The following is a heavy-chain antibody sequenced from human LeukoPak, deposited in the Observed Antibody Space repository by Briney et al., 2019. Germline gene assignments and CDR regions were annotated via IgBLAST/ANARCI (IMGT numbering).Heavy chain of an antibody. J-gene: IGHJ6*03. Sequence: SQTLSLTCTVSRGSISSGGYYSSWIRQHPGKGLEWIGYIYYSGSTYYNPSLKSRVTISVDTSKKQFSLKLSSVTAADTAVYYCARSYCSSTSCSPYYYYYMDVWGKGTTVTVSS. D-gene: IGHD2-2*01. CDR1: RGSISSGGYY. CDR3: ARSYCSSTSCSPYYYYYMDV. CDR2: IYYSGST. V-gene: IGHV4-31*03.